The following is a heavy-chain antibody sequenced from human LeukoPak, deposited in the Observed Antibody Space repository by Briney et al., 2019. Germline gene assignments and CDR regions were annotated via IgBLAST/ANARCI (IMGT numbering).Heavy chain of an antibody. J-gene: IGHJ4*02. D-gene: IGHD6-13*01. CDR2: INQGESEK. Sequence: GGSLRLSCTAYGFTLSNYWMSWVRQAPGKGLEWVANINQGESEKYYVDSVKGRFAISRDNAKNSLYLQMNSLRDEDTAVYYCASPTPNIAAAVSAYWGQGTLVTVSS. CDR1: GFTLSNYW. V-gene: IGHV3-7*01. CDR3: ASPTPNIAAAVSAY.